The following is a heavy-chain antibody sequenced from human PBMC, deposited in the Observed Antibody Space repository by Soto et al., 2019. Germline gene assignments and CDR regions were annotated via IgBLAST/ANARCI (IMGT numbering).Heavy chain of an antibody. CDR2: ISAYNGNT. CDR3: ARVDIVATITAVYYYGMDV. J-gene: IGHJ6*02. V-gene: IGHV1-18*01. Sequence: QVQLVQSGAEVKKPGASVKVSCKASGYTFTSYGISWVRQAPGQGLEWMGWISAYNGNTNYAQKLQGRVTMTTDTTPSTAYMERRSLRSDDTAVYYCARVDIVATITAVYYYGMDVWGQGTTVTVSS. CDR1: GYTFTSYG. D-gene: IGHD5-12*01.